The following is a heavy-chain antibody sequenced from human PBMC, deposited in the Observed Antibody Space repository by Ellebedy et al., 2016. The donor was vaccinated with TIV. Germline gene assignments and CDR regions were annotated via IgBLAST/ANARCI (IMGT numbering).Heavy chain of an antibody. D-gene: IGHD5-12*01. CDR3: ARGGGYSGYDLGDY. CDR1: GFTFSDYY. CDR2: ISPRGSTI. V-gene: IGHV3-11*01. Sequence: GESLKISCEASGFTFSDYYMSWIRQAPGKGLEWLSYISPRGSTIYYADSVKGRATISRDNPNNSLSLQMNNLRAEDTAVYYCARGGGYSGYDLGDYWGQGTLVTVSS. J-gene: IGHJ4*02.